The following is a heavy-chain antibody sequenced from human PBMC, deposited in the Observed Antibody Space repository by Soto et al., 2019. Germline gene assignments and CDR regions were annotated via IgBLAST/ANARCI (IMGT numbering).Heavy chain of an antibody. CDR1: DDSITGGGYY. J-gene: IGHJ4*02. Sequence: QVQLQESGPGLVKASQTLSLTCSVSDDSITGGGYYWSWIRQHPAKGLEWIGSFYYRGSTYYNPSLRSRGTISLDPSQARLSLRLTSLTAADTATYYCARGGSGTYHVWGQGTLVTVSS. CDR2: FYYRGST. CDR3: ARGGSGTYHV. D-gene: IGHD3-10*01. V-gene: IGHV4-31*02.